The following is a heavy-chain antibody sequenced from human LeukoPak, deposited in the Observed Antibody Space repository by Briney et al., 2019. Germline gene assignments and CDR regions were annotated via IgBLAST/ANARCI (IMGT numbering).Heavy chain of an antibody. D-gene: IGHD1-26*01. CDR2: IYYTGIT. Sequence: PSETLSLTCTVSGGSISRYYWNWIRQPPGKGLEWIGYIYYTGITNYNPSLKSRVTMSVDTSKNQFSLRLTSVTAADTAVHYCAREEVGAFDHWGQGTLVTVSS. CDR1: GGSISRYY. CDR3: AREEVGAFDH. J-gene: IGHJ4*02. V-gene: IGHV4-59*13.